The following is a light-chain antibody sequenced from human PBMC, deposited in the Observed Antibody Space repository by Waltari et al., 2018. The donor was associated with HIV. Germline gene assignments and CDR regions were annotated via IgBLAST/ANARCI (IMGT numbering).Light chain of an antibody. CDR3: QVWVTINAAV. CDR2: RDS. Sequence: SFDLAQPLSVAVAPGQTASSTCELNNIGTKHVHWYQQKAGQAPVLVIYRDSERPSGIPERFSGSNSGTSATLTISSVQGGDEADYYCQVWVTINAAVFGGGTKLTVL. CDR1: NIGTKH. V-gene: IGLV3-9*01. J-gene: IGLJ3*02.